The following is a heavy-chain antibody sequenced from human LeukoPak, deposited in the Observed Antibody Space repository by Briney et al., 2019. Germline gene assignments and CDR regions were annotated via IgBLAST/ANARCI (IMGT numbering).Heavy chain of an antibody. CDR2: FDPEGGET. CDR3: ATDACASGCHFGY. J-gene: IGHJ4*02. D-gene: IGHD6-19*01. V-gene: IGHV1-24*01. CDR1: GYTLTEFS. Sequence: ASVKVSCKVSGYTLTEFSMHWVRQAPGKGLEWMVGFDPEGGETIYAQKFQGRVTMTEDASTDTAYMELSSLRSEDTALYYCATDACASGCHFGYWGQGTLVTVSS.